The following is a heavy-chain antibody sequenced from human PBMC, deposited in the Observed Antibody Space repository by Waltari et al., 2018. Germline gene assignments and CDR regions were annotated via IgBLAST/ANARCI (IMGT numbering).Heavy chain of an antibody. Sequence: QVQLVQSGAAVKQPGSSVKVSCTASGGTFSSYAISWVRQAPGQGLEWMGGIIPILGIANYAQKFQGRVTITADESTSTADMELSSLRSEDTAVYYCARGERENWFDPWGQGTLVTVSS. J-gene: IGHJ5*02. CDR2: IIPILGIA. D-gene: IGHD1-26*01. CDR1: GGTFSSYA. CDR3: ARGERENWFDP. V-gene: IGHV1-69*04.